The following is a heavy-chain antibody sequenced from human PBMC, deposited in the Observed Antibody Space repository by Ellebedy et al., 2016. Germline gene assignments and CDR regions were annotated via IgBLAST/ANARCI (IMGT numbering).Heavy chain of an antibody. CDR2: IYSGGST. CDR3: ARDRNSLVGVTFYFDY. D-gene: IGHD1-26*01. CDR1: GFTVSSNY. Sequence: GGSLRLSCAASGFTVSSNYMSWVRQAPGKGLEWVSVIYSGGSTYYADSVKGRFTISKDNSKNTLYLQMNSLRAEDTAVYYCARDRNSLVGVTFYFDYWGQGTLVTVSS. J-gene: IGHJ4*02. V-gene: IGHV3-66*01.